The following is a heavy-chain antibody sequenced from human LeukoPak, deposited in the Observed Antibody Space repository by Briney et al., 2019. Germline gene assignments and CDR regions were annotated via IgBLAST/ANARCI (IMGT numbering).Heavy chain of an antibody. CDR2: ISSSGGNT. CDR1: GFTFSSYA. CDR3: ARETDDAFDI. V-gene: IGHV3-64*01. Sequence: GGSLRLSCAASGFTFSSYAMHWVRQAPGKGLEYVSAISSSGGNTYYANSLKGRFTISGDNSKNTLYLQMGSLRAEDMAVYYCARETDDAFDIWGQGTMVTVSS. J-gene: IGHJ3*02.